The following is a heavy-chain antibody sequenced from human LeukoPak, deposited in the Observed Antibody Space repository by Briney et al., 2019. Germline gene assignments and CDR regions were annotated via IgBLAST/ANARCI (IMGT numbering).Heavy chain of an antibody. V-gene: IGHV3-23*01. CDR2: ISGSGGST. D-gene: IGHD2-2*01. CDR1: GFTFSSYA. J-gene: IGHJ5*02. CDR3: ARVNEGVVPAAIGDFNWFDP. Sequence: GGSLRLSCAASGFTFSSYAMSWVRQAPGKGLEWVSAISGSGGSTYYADSVKGRFTISRDNSKNTLYLQMNSLRAEDTAVYYCARVNEGVVPAAIGDFNWFDPWGQGTLVTVSS.